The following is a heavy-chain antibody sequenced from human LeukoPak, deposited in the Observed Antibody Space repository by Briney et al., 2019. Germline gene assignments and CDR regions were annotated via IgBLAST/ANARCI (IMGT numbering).Heavy chain of an antibody. CDR2: ISSTGGHI. CDR3: ALLAVASDFDY. D-gene: IGHD6-19*01. J-gene: IGHJ4*02. Sequence: GGSLRLSCAASGFTFSSYSMIWVRQAPGKGLEWVSFISSTGGHIYYADSVKGRFTISRDDAKNSLFLQMNSLRAEDTAVYYCALLAVASDFDYWGQGALVTVSS. V-gene: IGHV3-21*01. CDR1: GFTFSSYS.